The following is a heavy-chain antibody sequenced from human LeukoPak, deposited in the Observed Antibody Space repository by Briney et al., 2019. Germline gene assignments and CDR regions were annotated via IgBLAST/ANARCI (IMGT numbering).Heavy chain of an antibody. Sequence: GESLKISCKGSGYSFTSYWIGWVRQMPGKGLEWMGIIYPGDSDTRYSPSFQGQVTISADKSISTAYLQWSSLKASDTAMYYCARCGAGYPYYDYMDVWGKGTTVTVSS. CDR2: IYPGDSDT. CDR3: ARCGAGYPYYDYMDV. D-gene: IGHD3-9*01. V-gene: IGHV5-51*01. CDR1: GYSFTSYW. J-gene: IGHJ6*03.